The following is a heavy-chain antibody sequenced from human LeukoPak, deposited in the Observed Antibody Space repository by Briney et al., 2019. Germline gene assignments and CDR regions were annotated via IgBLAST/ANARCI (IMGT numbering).Heavy chain of an antibody. Sequence: GASVKVSCKASGYTFSGYHVSWVRQAPGQGLERMGWINTYDGNTNYAQNFQGRVAMTTDTSTSTAYMELRSLRSDDTAVYYCARGMTTVTTPLYYYYGMDVWGQGTTVTVSS. CDR1: GYTFSGYH. J-gene: IGHJ6*02. CDR3: ARGMTTVTTPLYYYYGMDV. D-gene: IGHD4-17*01. CDR2: INTYDGNT. V-gene: IGHV1-18*01.